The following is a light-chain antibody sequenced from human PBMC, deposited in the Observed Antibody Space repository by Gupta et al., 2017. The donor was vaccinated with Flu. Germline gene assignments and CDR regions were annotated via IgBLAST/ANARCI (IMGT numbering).Light chain of an antibody. V-gene: IGLV1-44*01. Sequence: ISCSGSISNIGSNAVNWYQQVPGTAPKLLIYSNNQRPSGVPDRFSGSKSGTSASLAISGLQSDDETDYYCATWDDTLNGFFVFGTGTKVTVL. J-gene: IGLJ1*01. CDR3: ATWDDTLNGFFV. CDR1: ISNIGSNA. CDR2: SNN.